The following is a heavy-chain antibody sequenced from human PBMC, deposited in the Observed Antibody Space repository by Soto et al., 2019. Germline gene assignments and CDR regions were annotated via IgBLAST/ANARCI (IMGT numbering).Heavy chain of an antibody. CDR2: INWNGGST. Sequence: EVQLVESGGGVVRPGGSLRLSCAASGFTFDDYGMSWVRQAPGKGLEWVSGINWNGGSTGYADSVKGRFTISRDNAKNSLYLQMNSLIAEDTALYYCARRSYSSRFYPSGMDVWGQGTMDAVSS. V-gene: IGHV3-20*04. CDR1: GFTFDDYG. J-gene: IGHJ6*02. D-gene: IGHD6-13*01. CDR3: ARRSYSSRFYPSGMDV.